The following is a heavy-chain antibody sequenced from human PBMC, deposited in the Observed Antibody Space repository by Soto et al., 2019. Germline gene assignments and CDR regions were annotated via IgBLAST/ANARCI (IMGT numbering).Heavy chain of an antibody. J-gene: IGHJ5*02. CDR2: MNPNSGNT. Sequence: ASVKVSCKASGYTFTSYDINWVRQATGQGLEWMGWMNPNSGNTGYAQKFQGRVTMTRNTSISTAYMELSSLRSEDTAVYYCASGKDTAMTVSYNWFDPWGQGTLVTVSS. D-gene: IGHD5-18*01. CDR3: ASGKDTAMTVSYNWFDP. CDR1: GYTFTSYD. V-gene: IGHV1-8*01.